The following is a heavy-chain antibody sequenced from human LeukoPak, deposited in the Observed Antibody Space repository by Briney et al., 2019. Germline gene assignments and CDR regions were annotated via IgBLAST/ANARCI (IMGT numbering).Heavy chain of an antibody. CDR1: GDSISTSNSY. D-gene: IGHD3-10*01. CDR2: IYYSGNT. V-gene: IGHV4-39*02. Sequence: SETLSLTCAVSGDSISTSNSYCGWVRQPPGKGLEWIVSIYYSGNTYYNASFKSRFTISVNTSKNHFSLKLNSVTPEDTAVYYCARDVLWFGEGPDYYYYIDVWGKGTTVTVSS. CDR3: ARDVLWFGEGPDYYYYIDV. J-gene: IGHJ6*03.